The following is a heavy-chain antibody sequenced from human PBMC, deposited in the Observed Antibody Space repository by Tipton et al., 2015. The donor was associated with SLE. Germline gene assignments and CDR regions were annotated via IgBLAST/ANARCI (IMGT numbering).Heavy chain of an antibody. CDR2: IYYSGST. CDR3: ATPGYCSGGSCYPALGY. J-gene: IGHJ4*02. D-gene: IGHD2-15*01. Sequence: TLSLTCTVSGGSISSYYWSWIRQPPGKGLEWIGYIYYSGSTNYNPSLKSRVTISVDTSKNQFSLKLSSVTAADTAVYYCATPGYCSGGSCYPALGYWGQGTLFTVSS. V-gene: IGHV4-59*01. CDR1: GGSISSYY.